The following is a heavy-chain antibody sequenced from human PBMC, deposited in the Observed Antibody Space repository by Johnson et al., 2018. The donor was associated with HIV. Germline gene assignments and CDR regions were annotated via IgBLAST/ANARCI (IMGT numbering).Heavy chain of an antibody. V-gene: IGHV3-30*04. J-gene: IGHJ3*01. D-gene: IGHD5/OR15-5a*01. Sequence: VESGGGVVQPGRSLRLSCVVSGFNFSSYDIDWVRQAPGKGLEWLAAISYDGSNKFYADPVQGRFTISRDNSKNTLYLQMNSLRREDTAVYYCAGGIIVSPDAFDFWGLGTRVTVSS. CDR1: GFNFSSYD. CDR2: ISYDGSNK. CDR3: AGGIIVSPDAFDF.